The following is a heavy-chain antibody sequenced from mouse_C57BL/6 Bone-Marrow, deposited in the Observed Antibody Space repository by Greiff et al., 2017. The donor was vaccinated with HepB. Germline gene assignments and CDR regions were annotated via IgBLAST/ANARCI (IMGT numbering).Heavy chain of an antibody. J-gene: IGHJ1*03. CDR3: TTVVADWYLDV. CDR2: INPNNGGT. V-gene: IGHV1-26*01. D-gene: IGHD1-1*01. Sequence: VQLQQSGPELVKPGASVKISCKASGYTFTDYYMNWVKQSHGKSLEWIGDINPNNGGTSYNQKFKGKATLTVDKSSSTAYMELRSLTSEDSAVYYCTTVVADWYLDVWGTGTTVTVSS. CDR1: GYTFTDYY.